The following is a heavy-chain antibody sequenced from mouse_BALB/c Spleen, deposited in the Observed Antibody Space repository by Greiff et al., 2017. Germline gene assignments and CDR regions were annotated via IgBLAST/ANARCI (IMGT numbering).Heavy chain of an antibody. Sequence: DVMLVESGGGLVKPGGSLKLSCAASGFAFSSYDMSWVRQTPEKRLEWVAYISSGGGSTYYPDTVKGRFTISRDNAKNTLYLQMSSLKSEDTAMYYCARGGLSMDYWGQGTSVTVSS. V-gene: IGHV5-12-1*01. D-gene: IGHD6-2*01. J-gene: IGHJ4*01. CDR1: GFAFSSYD. CDR2: ISSGGGST. CDR3: ARGGLSMDY.